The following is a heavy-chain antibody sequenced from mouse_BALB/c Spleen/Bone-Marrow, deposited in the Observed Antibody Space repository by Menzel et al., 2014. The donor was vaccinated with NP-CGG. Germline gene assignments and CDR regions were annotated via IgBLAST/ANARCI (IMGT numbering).Heavy chain of an antibody. V-gene: IGHV5-17*02. CDR3: ARSGSGSGYFDY. J-gene: IGHJ2*01. CDR1: GFTFSSFG. Sequence: DVQLVESGGGLVQPGGSRKLSCAASGFTFSSFGMHWVRQAPEKGLEWVAYISSGSSTVYYADKVMGRFTISRDNPKNTLFLQMTSLRSEDTAMYYCARSGSGSGYFDYWGQGTTLTVSS. D-gene: IGHD1-1*01. CDR2: ISSGSSTV.